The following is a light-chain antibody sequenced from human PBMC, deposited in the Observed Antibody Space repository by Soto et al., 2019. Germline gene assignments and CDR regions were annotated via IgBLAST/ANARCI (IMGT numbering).Light chain of an antibody. V-gene: IGKV1-9*01. CDR2: SAS. Sequence: IQLTQSPSSLSASVGDIVTITCRASQGITSYLAWYQQRPGKAPGLLIYSASTLQSGVPSRFSGSGSGTEFTLTLSGLQPDDFATYYCQQYHSSPWTFGQGTKVDIK. CDR3: QQYHSSPWT. J-gene: IGKJ1*01. CDR1: QGITSY.